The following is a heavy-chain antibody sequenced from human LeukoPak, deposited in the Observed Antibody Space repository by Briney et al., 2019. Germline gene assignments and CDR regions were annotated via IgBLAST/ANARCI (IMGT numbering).Heavy chain of an antibody. CDR1: GFSFNIYA. CDR2: ISYDGSNK. CDR3: ARDQRFVDAFDI. D-gene: IGHD3-3*01. Sequence: PGGSLRLSCAASGFSFNIYAMNWVRQAPGKGLEWVAVISYDGSNKYYGASVKGRFTISRDDSKNTLYLQMNSLRVEDTAVYYCARDQRFVDAFDIWGQGTMVTISS. J-gene: IGHJ3*02. V-gene: IGHV3-30*04.